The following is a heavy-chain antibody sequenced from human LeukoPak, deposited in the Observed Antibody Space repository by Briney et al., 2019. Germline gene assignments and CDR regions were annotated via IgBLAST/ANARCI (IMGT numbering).Heavy chain of an antibody. J-gene: IGHJ4*02. CDR1: GFTFSDYY. Sequence: GGSLRLSCAASGFTFSDYYMSWIRQAPGKGLEWVSYISSSSSYTNYADSVKGRFTISRDNAKNSLYLQMNSLRAEDTAVYYCARANRLLWFGELLYPLFDYWGQGTLASVSS. CDR3: ARANRLLWFGELLYPLFDY. V-gene: IGHV3-11*05. CDR2: ISSSSSYT. D-gene: IGHD3-10*01.